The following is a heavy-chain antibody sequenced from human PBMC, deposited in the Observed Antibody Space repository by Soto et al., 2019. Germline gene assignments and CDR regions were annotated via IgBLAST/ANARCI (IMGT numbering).Heavy chain of an antibody. V-gene: IGHV1-69*01. CDR3: ARSIVLIVYPFDY. J-gene: IGHJ4*02. Sequence: QVQLVQSGAEVKKPGSSVKVSCKASGGTFSSYAISWVRQAPGQGLEWMGGIIPIFGTANYAQKFQGRVTITADESTSTAYMGLSSLSSEDTAVYYCARSIVLIVYPFDYWGQGTLVTVSS. CDR1: GGTFSSYA. D-gene: IGHD2-8*01. CDR2: IIPIFGTA.